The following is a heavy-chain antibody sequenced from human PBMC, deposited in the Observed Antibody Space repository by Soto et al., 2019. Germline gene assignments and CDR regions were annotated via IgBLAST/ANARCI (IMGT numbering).Heavy chain of an antibody. D-gene: IGHD1-26*01. CDR3: ARGSYSGSYPFDY. J-gene: IGHJ4*02. CDR2: IYYSGRT. V-gene: IGHV4-31*03. Sequence: QVQLQESGPGLVKPSQTLSLTCTVSGGSISSGGYYWSWIRQHPGKGLGWIGYIYYSGRTYYNPSLKSRVTIAVDTSKNLFSLKLSSVTAADTAVYYCARGSYSGSYPFDYWGQGTLVTVSS. CDR1: GGSISSGGYY.